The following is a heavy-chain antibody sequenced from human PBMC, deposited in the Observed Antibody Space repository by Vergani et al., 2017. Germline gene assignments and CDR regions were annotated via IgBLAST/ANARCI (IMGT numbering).Heavy chain of an antibody. CDR2: ISGNNNDV. Sequence: EVQMVESGGGLVKPGGSLRLSCVASGFTFSHYSMNWVRQAPGNGLEWVSFISGNNNDVSYADSVKGRFTISRDNAKNSLYLYMSSLRAEDTAVYYCVRDVRVSRTWGQGTLVAVSS. V-gene: IGHV3-21*01. CDR3: VRDVRVSRT. CDR1: GFTFSHYS. J-gene: IGHJ3*01.